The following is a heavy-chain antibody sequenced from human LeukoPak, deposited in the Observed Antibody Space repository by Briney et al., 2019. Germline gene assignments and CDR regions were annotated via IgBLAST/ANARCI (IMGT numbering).Heavy chain of an antibody. Sequence: GGSLRLSCAASGFTFSSSGMHWVRQSPGKGLEWVAYIRYDGSDKYYLDSVKGRFTIARDNPKETLYLQMTSLNHDDTAVYFCVKDVGVGASYFDNWGQGTPVAASS. CDR2: IRYDGSDK. V-gene: IGHV3-30*02. CDR3: VKDVGVGASYFDN. J-gene: IGHJ4*02. CDR1: GFTFSSSG. D-gene: IGHD1-26*01.